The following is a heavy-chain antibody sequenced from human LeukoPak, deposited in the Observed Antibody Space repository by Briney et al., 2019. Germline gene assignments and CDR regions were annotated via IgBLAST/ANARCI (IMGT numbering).Heavy chain of an antibody. D-gene: IGHD6-13*01. CDR1: GYTFTSYD. CDR3: ARALRLAAGTGYYYYYMDV. CDR2: MNPNSGNT. J-gene: IGHJ6*03. Sequence: GASVKVSCKASGYTFTSYDINWVRQATGQGLEWMGWMNPNSGNTGYAQKFQGRVTMTRNTSISTAYMELSRLRSEDTAVYYCARALRLAAGTGYYYYYMDVWGKGTTVTVSS. V-gene: IGHV1-8*01.